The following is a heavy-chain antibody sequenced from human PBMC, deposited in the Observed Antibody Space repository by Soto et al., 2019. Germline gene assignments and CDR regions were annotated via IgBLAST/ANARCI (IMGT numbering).Heavy chain of an antibody. V-gene: IGHV3-30*18. J-gene: IGHJ4*02. Sequence: QVQLVESGGGVVQPGGSLTLSCAASGFTFSSYGMHWVRQAPGKGLGWVAVMSYDGNNKYYADSVKGRFTVSRDNSRNTQFLQMNSLRVEVTAVYYCAKGFISGGYCANGICYHFDYWGQGTPVTVSS. CDR3: AKGFISGGYCANGICYHFDY. D-gene: IGHD2-8*01. CDR1: GFTFSSYG. CDR2: MSYDGNNK.